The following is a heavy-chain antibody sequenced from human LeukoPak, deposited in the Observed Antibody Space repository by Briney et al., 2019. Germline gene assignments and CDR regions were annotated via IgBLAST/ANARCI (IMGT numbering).Heavy chain of an antibody. CDR1: GFTFSNFA. J-gene: IGHJ4*02. V-gene: IGHV3-23*01. CDR2: ISDSGGST. D-gene: IGHD3-10*01. CDR3: AKDLYFGSGSFFDY. Sequence: GSLRLSCAASGFTFSNFAMSWVRQAPGKGLEWVSAISDSGGSTYYADSVEGRFTISRDNSKNTLYLQMNSLRAEDTAVYYCAKDLYFGSGSFFDYWGQGALVTVSS.